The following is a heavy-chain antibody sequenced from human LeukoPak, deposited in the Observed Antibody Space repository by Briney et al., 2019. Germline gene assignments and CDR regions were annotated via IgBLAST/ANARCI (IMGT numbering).Heavy chain of an antibody. V-gene: IGHV3-43D*03. Sequence: QSGGSLRLSCSASGFTFDDYAMHWVRQAPGKGLEWVSLISWDGGSTYYADSVKGRFTISRDNSKNSLYLQMNSLRAEDTALYFCAKRGYAGPLGVGYYYMDVWGKGTTVTVSS. CDR3: AKRGYAGPLGVGYYYMDV. D-gene: IGHD2-8*01. CDR2: ISWDGGST. CDR1: GFTFDDYA. J-gene: IGHJ6*03.